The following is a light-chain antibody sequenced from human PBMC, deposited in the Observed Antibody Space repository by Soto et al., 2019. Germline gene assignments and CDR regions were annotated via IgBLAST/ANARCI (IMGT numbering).Light chain of an antibody. CDR3: SSFTNTITRYA. Sequence: VLTQPASVSGSPGQSITISCTGTSSDVGGYNYVSWFQHHPGKAPKLIIYEVSYRPSGVSNRFSGSKSGDTASLTISGLQAEDEADYYCSSFTNTITRYAFGTGTKVTVL. V-gene: IGLV2-14*01. J-gene: IGLJ1*01. CDR2: EVS. CDR1: SSDVGGYNY.